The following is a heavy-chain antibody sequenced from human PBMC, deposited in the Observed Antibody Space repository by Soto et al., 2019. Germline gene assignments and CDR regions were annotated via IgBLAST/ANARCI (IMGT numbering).Heavy chain of an antibody. CDR3: ARRMFYGYNSFDY. J-gene: IGHJ4*02. V-gene: IGHV3-23*01. CDR1: GFVFSNYV. D-gene: IGHD5-18*01. Sequence: GGSLRLSCAASGFVFSNYVVTWVRQPPGRGLEWVAAISGSGGVTDYADSVRGRFTISRDNSKNTLYLQMNSLRVEDTAVYFCARRMFYGYNSFDYWGQG. CDR2: ISGSGGVT.